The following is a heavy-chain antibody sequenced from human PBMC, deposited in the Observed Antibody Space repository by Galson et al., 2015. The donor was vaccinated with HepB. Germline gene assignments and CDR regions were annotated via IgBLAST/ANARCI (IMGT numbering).Heavy chain of an antibody. J-gene: IGHJ6*02. Sequence: SLRLSCAASGFTFSSYGMHWVRQAPGKGLEWVAFIRYDGSNKYYADSVKGRFTISRDDSKNTLYLQMNSLKTGDTALYYCTTRTDGDYYYYYGVDVWGQGTTVTVSS. CDR2: IRYDGSNK. V-gene: IGHV3-30*02. CDR3: TTRTDGDYYYYYGVDV. D-gene: IGHD4-17*01. CDR1: GFTFSSYG.